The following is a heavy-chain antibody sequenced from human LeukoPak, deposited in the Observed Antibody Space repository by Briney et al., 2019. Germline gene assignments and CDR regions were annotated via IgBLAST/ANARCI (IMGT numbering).Heavy chain of an antibody. CDR1: GSTFSSYA. CDR2: ISGSGGST. D-gene: IGHD3-10*01. Sequence: PGGSLRLSCAASGSTFSSYAMSWVRQAPGKGLEWVSAISGSGGSTYYADSVKGRFTISRDNSKNTLYLQMNSLRADDTAVYYCAKDRRFSGTLNWFDPWGQGTLVTVSS. J-gene: IGHJ5*02. V-gene: IGHV3-23*01. CDR3: AKDRRFSGTLNWFDP.